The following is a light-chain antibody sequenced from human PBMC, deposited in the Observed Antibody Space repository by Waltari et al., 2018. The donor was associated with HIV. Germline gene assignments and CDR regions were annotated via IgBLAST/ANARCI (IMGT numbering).Light chain of an antibody. CDR3: LLYYGGRQPTWV. J-gene: IGLJ3*02. V-gene: IGLV7-43*01. CDR1: TGAVTSSSY. CDR2: SAD. Sequence: VVTQEPSLTVSPGGTVTLTCTSSTGAVTSSSYASWFQQRPGQAPRPLIYSADKEHSRTPDHLSGSLLGAKAALTLFGAQPEDEADYFCLLYYGGRQPTWVFGGGTKLTV.